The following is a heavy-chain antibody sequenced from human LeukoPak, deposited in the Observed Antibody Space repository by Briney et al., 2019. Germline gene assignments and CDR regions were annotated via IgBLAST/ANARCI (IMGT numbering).Heavy chain of an antibody. D-gene: IGHD3-9*01. Sequence: SETLSLTCTVSGGSISSSYWSWIRQSPGKGLEWIGYIHYTGSTNYNPSLKSRVPMLIDTSKNQFSLKLSSVTAADTAVYYCARGRYSAGDNWFDPWGQGTLVTVSS. V-gene: IGHV4-59*01. CDR2: IHYTGST. CDR1: GGSISSSY. CDR3: ARGRYSAGDNWFDP. J-gene: IGHJ5*02.